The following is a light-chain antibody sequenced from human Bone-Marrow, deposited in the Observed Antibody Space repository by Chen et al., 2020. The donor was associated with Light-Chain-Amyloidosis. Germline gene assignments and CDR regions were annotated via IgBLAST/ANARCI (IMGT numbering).Light chain of an antibody. Sequence: QSVLTQPPSASGTPGKRVTISCSGSRSSIGTNTVNWYQQFPGTAPKLLIYFNSQRPSGVPDRFSGSKSGTSASLAISGRQSDDEADYFCAAWDDGLNGVLFGGGTKLTVL. J-gene: IGLJ2*01. V-gene: IGLV1-44*01. CDR1: RSSIGTNT. CDR3: AAWDDGLNGVL. CDR2: FNS.